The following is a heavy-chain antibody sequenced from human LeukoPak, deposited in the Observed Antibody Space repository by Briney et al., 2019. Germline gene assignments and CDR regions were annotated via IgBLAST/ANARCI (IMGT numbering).Heavy chain of an antibody. V-gene: IGHV3-53*01. CDR2: IYSGGST. D-gene: IGHD6-19*01. J-gene: IGHJ6*02. Sequence: GGSLRLSCAASGFTVSSNYMSWVRQAPGKGLEWVSVIYSGGSTYYADSVKGRFTISRDNSKNTLYLQMNSLRAEDTAVYYCAKDGGYSSGPVAGMDVWGQGTTVTVSS. CDR3: AKDGGYSSGPVAGMDV. CDR1: GFTVSSNY.